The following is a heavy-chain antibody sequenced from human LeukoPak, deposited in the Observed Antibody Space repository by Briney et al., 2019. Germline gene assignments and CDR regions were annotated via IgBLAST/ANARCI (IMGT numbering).Heavy chain of an antibody. J-gene: IGHJ6*03. Sequence: GGSLRLSCAASGFTFSSYSMNWVRQAPGKGLEWVSYISSSSSTIYYADSVKGRFTISRDNAKNSLYLQMNSLRAEDTAVYYCARCETYDFWSGYRLGYYYMDVWGKGTTVTVSS. CDR1: GFTFSSYS. V-gene: IGHV3-48*04. CDR3: ARCETYDFWSGYRLGYYYMDV. CDR2: ISSSSSTI. D-gene: IGHD3-3*01.